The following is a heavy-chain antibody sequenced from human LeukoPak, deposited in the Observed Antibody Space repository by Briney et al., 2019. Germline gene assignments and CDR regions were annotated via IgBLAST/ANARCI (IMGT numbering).Heavy chain of an antibody. CDR1: GDSISTYH. D-gene: IGHD5-18*01. J-gene: IGHJ4*02. Sequence: SETLSLTCSVSGDSISTYHWNWIRKPPGRGLEWIGYMQSTGNSNYNPSLRSRVTMFVDTSKNQVALTLRSVTAADTAVYFCARDKQHSYGRYFDHWGQGALVTVSS. CDR3: ARDKQHSYGRYFDH. CDR2: MQSTGNS. V-gene: IGHV4-59*01.